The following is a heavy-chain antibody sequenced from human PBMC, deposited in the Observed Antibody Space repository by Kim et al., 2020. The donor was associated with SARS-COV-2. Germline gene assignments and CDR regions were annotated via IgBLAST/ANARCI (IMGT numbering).Heavy chain of an antibody. CDR2: LRVDGSGS. CDR1: GFTLSEFG. V-gene: IGHV3-23*01. Sequence: GGSLRLSCEASGFTLSEFGMAWVRQAPGKGLEWVSALRVDGSGSYDADSVKGRFTLSRDSANNTLSLQMSSLRGEDTALYSCARYPDYVSFARLGAFHI. D-gene: IGHD4-17*01. CDR3: ARYPDYVSFARLGAFHI. J-gene: IGHJ3*02.